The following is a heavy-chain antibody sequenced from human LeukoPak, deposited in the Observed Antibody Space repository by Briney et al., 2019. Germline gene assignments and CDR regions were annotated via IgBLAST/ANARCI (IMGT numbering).Heavy chain of an antibody. V-gene: IGHV3-11*05. J-gene: IGHJ4*02. CDR3: ARGPFTVLGDYVAYFDY. D-gene: IGHD4-17*01. CDR2: ISSSSSYT. Sequence: GGSLRLSCAASGFTFSDYYMSWIRQAPGKGLEWVSYISSSSSYTNYADSVKGRFTISRDNDKNSLYLQMNSLRAEDTAVYYCARGPFTVLGDYVAYFDYWGQGTLVTVSS. CDR1: GFTFSDYY.